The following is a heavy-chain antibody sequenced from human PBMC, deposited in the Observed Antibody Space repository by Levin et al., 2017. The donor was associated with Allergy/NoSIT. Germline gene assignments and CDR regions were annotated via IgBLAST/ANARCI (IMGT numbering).Heavy chain of an antibody. J-gene: IGHJ6*02. V-gene: IGHV3-30*04. D-gene: IGHD4-23*01. CDR1: EFTFSNYA. CDR3: ARGGNSRGYYYFYGMDV. CDR2: ISYDGNNE. Sequence: GGSLRLSCAASEFTFSNYAMHWVRQAPGKGLEWVAIISYDGNNEYYADSVKGRFTISRDNSKDTVYLQMNSLRAADTAVYYCARGGNSRGYYYFYGMDVWGQGTTVTVSS.